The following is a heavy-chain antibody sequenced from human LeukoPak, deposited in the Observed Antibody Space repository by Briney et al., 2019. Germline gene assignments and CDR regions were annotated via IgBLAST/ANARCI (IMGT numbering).Heavy chain of an antibody. CDR1: GFNSHNHW. CDR3: ARDDFWGNDYYYMDV. V-gene: IGHV3-7*01. J-gene: IGHJ6*03. D-gene: IGHD3/OR15-3a*01. Sequence: PGGSLRLSCTASGFNSHNHWMSWVRLVPGKGLEWVANIKQDGSDQYYADSVRGRFTISRDNAQNSIFLQMNSLRDEDTAVYYCARDDFWGNDYYYMDVWGKGTTVTVSS. CDR2: IKQDGSDQ.